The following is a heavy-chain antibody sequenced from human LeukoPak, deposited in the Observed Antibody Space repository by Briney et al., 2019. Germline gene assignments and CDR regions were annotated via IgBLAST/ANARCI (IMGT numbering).Heavy chain of an antibody. CDR3: ARGGGQDYYDSSGYLGY. J-gene: IGHJ4*02. V-gene: IGHV3-53*04. CDR2: IYKNGTT. Sequence: GGSLRLSCAVSGFIVSRNYMSWVRQAPGKGLEWVSVIYKNGTTNYADSVKGRFTISRHNSKNTLYLQMNSLRAEDTAVYYCARGGGQDYYDSSGYLGYWGQGTLVTVSS. D-gene: IGHD3-22*01. CDR1: GFIVSRNY.